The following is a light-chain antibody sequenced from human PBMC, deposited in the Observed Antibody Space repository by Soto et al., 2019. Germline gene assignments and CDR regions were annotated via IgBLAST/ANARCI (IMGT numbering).Light chain of an antibody. V-gene: IGKV1-5*01. CDR3: QQYNSYSL. J-gene: IGKJ1*01. Sequence: DIQMTQSPSTLSASVGDRVTITCRASQSISSWLAWYQQKPGKAPKLLIYDASSLESGVPSRFSGSGSGTELTLTISSLQPDDFATYYCQQYNSYSLFGQGTKVDI. CDR2: DAS. CDR1: QSISSW.